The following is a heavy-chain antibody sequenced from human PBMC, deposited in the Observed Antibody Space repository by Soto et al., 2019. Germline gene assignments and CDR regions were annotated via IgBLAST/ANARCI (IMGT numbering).Heavy chain of an antibody. J-gene: IGHJ4*02. CDR3: ASDQGMDYGDYLFDY. CDR2: IFYSGST. CDR1: GGSTSSNRYL. Sequence: SEPLSVPCSVSGGSTSSNRYLLCCIRHAPGKGLEWIGTIFYSGSTYYNPSLKSRVTISVDTSKNQFSLKLSSVTAADTAVYYCASDQGMDYGDYLFDYWGQGTLVTV. D-gene: IGHD4-17*01. V-gene: IGHV4-39*07.